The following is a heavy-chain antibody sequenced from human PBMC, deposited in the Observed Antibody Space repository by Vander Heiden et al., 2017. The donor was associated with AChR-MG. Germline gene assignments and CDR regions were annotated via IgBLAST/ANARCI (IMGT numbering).Heavy chain of an antibody. CDR1: GFTFSSYG. Sequence: QAQLVESGGGVVQPGRSLSLSCAASGFTFSSYGMHWVRQDPGKGLEWVAVISYDGSNKYYADSVKGRFTISRDNSKNTLYLQMNSLRAEDTAVYYCAKDLGPVLINSRSYYYGMDVWGQGTTVTVSS. V-gene: IGHV3-30*18. D-gene: IGHD3-16*01. J-gene: IGHJ6*02. CDR3: AKDLGPVLINSRSYYYGMDV. CDR2: ISYDGSNK.